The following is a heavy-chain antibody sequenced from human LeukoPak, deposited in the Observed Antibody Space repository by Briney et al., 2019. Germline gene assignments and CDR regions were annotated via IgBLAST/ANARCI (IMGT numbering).Heavy chain of an antibody. CDR1: GYSFTSYW. D-gene: IGHD2-15*01. J-gene: IGHJ4*02. Sequence: GESLKISCKGSGYSFTSYWIGWVRQMPGKGLEWMGIIYPGDSDTRYSPSFQGQVTTSADKSISTAYLQWSSLKASDTAMYYCARPVSYCSGGSCPMDYWGQGTLVTVSS. CDR3: ARPVSYCSGGSCPMDY. CDR2: IYPGDSDT. V-gene: IGHV5-51*01.